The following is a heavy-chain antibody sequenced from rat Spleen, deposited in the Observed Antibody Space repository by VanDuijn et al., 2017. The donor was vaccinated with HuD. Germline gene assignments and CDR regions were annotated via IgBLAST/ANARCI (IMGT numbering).Heavy chain of an antibody. D-gene: IGHD1-12*01. CDR3: ARSDYASPYYFDY. CDR2: IWGNGNA. J-gene: IGHJ2*01. CDR1: GFSLSNYG. Sequence: QVQLKESGPGLVKPSLTLSLTCTVSGFSLSNYGVFWVRQPPGKGLEWMGVIWGNGNANYNSVLKSRLSISSDTSKSQVFLKMNNLQTEDTAMYFCARSDYASPYYFDYWGQGVMVTVSS. V-gene: IGHV2S61*01.